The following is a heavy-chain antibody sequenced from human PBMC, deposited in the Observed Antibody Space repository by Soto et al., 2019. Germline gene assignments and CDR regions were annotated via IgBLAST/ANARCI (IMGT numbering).Heavy chain of an antibody. Sequence: QVPLVQSGAEVKKPGASEKVSCKASGYTFTNYAMHWVRQAPGQGLEWMGWINAGSGNTKYSQNFRGRLTITRDTSASTAYMELSSLRSEDTAVYYCAKSVEMATNWFDPWGQGTLVTVPS. CDR1: GYTFTNYA. V-gene: IGHV1-3*01. CDR2: INAGSGNT. CDR3: AKSVEMATNWFDP. J-gene: IGHJ5*02. D-gene: IGHD5-12*01.